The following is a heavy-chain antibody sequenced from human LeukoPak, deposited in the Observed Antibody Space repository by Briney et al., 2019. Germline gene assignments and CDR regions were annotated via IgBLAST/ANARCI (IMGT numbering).Heavy chain of an antibody. D-gene: IGHD3-10*01. J-gene: IGHJ5*02. CDR2: INHSGTT. Sequence: PSETLSLTCAVYGGSFSNYYWSWIRQPPGKRLEWIGEINHSGTTNYNPSLKSRVTISVDTSKNQLSLKLTSVTAADTAIYYCARDLYDSGPGWFDPWGQGTLVTVSS. CDR1: GGSFSNYY. CDR3: ARDLYDSGPGWFDP. V-gene: IGHV4-34*01.